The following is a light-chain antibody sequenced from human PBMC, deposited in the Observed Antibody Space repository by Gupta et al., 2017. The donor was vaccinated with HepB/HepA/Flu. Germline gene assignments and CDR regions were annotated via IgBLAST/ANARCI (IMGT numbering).Light chain of an antibody. CDR3: CSYEGSNAFYV. Sequence: QSALTQPASVSGSPGKSITIPCTGTSSDVGSYNFVSWYQQHPGKAPKLMIYEVTKRPSGDSNRFSGSKSGNTASLTISGLQAEDEADYYCCSYEGSNAFYVFGSGTKVTVL. V-gene: IGLV2-23*02. CDR2: EVT. CDR1: SSDVGSYNF. J-gene: IGLJ1*01.